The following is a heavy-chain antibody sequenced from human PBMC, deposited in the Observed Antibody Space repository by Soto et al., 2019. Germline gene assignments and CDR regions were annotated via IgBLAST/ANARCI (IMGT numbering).Heavy chain of an antibody. V-gene: IGHV3-30-3*01. J-gene: IGHJ6*02. D-gene: IGHD1-7*01. CDR3: ARDGGLELSWYYYYYGMDV. Sequence: GGSLRLSCAASGFTFSSYAMHWVRQAPGKGLEWVAVISYDGSNKYYADSVKGRFTISRDNSKNTLYLQMNSLRAEDTAVYYCARDGGLELSWYYYYYGMDVWGQGTTVTVSS. CDR1: GFTFSSYA. CDR2: ISYDGSNK.